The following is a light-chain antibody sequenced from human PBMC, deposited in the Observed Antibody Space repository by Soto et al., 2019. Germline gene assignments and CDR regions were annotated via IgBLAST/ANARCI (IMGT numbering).Light chain of an antibody. J-gene: IGLJ1*01. Sequence: QSVLTQPPSVSAAPGQRVTISCSGSSSNIGGNSVSWYQQLPGTAPKLMIYEVSNRPSGVSNRFSGSKSGNTASLTISGLQDEEEADYYRSSYKSRSTYVFGTGTKVTVL. CDR2: EVS. V-gene: IGLV2-14*01. CDR1: SSNIGGNS. CDR3: SSYKSRSTYV.